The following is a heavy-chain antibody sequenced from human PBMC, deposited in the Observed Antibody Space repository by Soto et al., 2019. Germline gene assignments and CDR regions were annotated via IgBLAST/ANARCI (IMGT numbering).Heavy chain of an antibody. CDR1: GFTFSSYW. D-gene: IGHD6-13*01. J-gene: IGHJ6*02. CDR2: IKQDGSEK. V-gene: IGHV3-7*01. CDR3: ASGLYSSSSLPFFYYYYGMDV. Sequence: PGGSLRLSCAASGFTFSSYWMSWVRQAQGKGLEWVANIKQDGSEKYYVDSVKGRFTISRDNAKNSRYLQMNSLRDEDTAVYYCASGLYSSSSLPFFYYYYGMDVWGQGTTFTVSS.